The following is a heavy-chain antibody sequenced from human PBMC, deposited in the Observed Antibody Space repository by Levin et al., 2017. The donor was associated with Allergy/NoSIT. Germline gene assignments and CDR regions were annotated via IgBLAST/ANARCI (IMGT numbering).Heavy chain of an antibody. V-gene: IGHV3-73*01. CDR1: GFTFSGSA. Sequence: GGSLRLSCAASGFTFSGSAMHWVRQASGKGLEWIGRIRSKAHIYATAYGASMQDRFTISRDDSKHTAYLQVNSLNTEDAAVYYCVRHVDGSSWLDWGQGTLVTVSS. CDR2: IRSKAHIYAT. J-gene: IGHJ4*02. CDR3: VRHVDGSSWLD. D-gene: IGHD6-13*01.